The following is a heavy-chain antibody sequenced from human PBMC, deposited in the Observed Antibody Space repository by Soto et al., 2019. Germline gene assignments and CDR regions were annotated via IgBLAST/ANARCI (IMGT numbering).Heavy chain of an antibody. J-gene: IGHJ4*02. V-gene: IGHV3-23*01. CDR2: TSAAGIST. Sequence: GGSLRLSCAGSGFNFSSYAMTWVRQAPGKGLEWVSSTSAAGISTYYADSVKGRFTISRDNSRNTLYLQMRSLRAGDTAVYFCATLVITGTSRSDYWGQGAMGTVSS. CDR1: GFNFSSYA. D-gene: IGHD2-21*01. CDR3: ATLVITGTSRSDY.